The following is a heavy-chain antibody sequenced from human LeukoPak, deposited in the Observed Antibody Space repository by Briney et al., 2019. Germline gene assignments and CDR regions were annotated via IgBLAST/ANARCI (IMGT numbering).Heavy chain of an antibody. V-gene: IGHV1-2*06. CDR3: ARDYCSSTSCLFDY. D-gene: IGHD2-2*01. CDR1: GYTFTGYH. J-gene: IGHJ4*02. Sequence: ASVKVSCKASGYTFTGYHMHWVRQAPGQGLEWMGRINPNSGDTNYAQKFQGRVTMTRDTSISTAYMELSRLRSDDTAVYYCARDYCSSTSCLFDYWGRGTLVTVSS. CDR2: INPNSGDT.